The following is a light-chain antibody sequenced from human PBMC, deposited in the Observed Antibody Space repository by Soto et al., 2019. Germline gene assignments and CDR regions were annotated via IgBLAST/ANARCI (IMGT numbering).Light chain of an antibody. CDR1: SSDVGSYNL. CDR2: EGS. CDR3: CSFAGSSTSV. J-gene: IGLJ1*01. Sequence: QSVLTQPASVSGSPGQSITISCTGTSSDVGSYNLVSWYQHHPGKAPKLMIYEGSKRPSGVSNRFSGSKSGNTASLTISGLQAEDEADYYCCSFAGSSTSVFGTGTKVT. V-gene: IGLV2-23*01.